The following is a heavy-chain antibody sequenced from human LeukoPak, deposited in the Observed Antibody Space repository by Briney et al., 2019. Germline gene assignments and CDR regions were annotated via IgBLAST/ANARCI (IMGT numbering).Heavy chain of an antibody. V-gene: IGHV3-20*04. J-gene: IGHJ6*03. CDR2: INWNGGST. Sequence: PGGSLRLSCAASGFTFDDYGMSWVRQAPGKGLEWVSGINWNGGSTGYADSVKGRFTISRDNAKNSLYLQMNNLRAEDTALYYCIVSKGYYYYYMDVWGKGTTVTISS. CDR1: GFTFDDYG. D-gene: IGHD5/OR15-5a*01. CDR3: IVSKGYYYYYMDV.